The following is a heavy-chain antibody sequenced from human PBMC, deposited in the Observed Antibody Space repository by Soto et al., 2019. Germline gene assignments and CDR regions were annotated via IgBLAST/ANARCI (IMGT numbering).Heavy chain of an antibody. CDR3: ARIPIAAAGTGFGY. V-gene: IGHV1-3*01. CDR1: GYTFTSYA. CDR2: INAGNGNT. J-gene: IGHJ4*02. D-gene: IGHD6-13*01. Sequence: ASVKVSCKASGYTFTSYAMHWVRQAPGQRLEWMGWINAGNGNTKYSQKFQGRVTITRDTSASTAYMELSSLRSEDTAVYYCARIPIAAAGTGFGYWGQGTLVTVSS.